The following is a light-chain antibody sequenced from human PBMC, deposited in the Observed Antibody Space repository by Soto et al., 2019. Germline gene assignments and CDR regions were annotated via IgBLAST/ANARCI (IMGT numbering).Light chain of an antibody. CDR3: QKYNTAPFT. CDR2: ASS. J-gene: IGKJ3*01. CDR1: DTISVY. Sequence: DIQMTQSPSSLTASVGDRVTITCRASDTISVYLAWYQHKPGKVPERLIYASSILQSGFPSRFSGSRSDTEFTLTISSLQPEDVSTYYCQKYNTAPFTFGPGTKVEIK. V-gene: IGKV1-27*01.